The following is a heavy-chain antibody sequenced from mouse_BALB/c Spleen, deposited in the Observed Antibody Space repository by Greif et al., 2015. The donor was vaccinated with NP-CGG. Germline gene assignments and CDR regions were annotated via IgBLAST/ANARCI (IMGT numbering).Heavy chain of an antibody. Sequence: FQLQQSGPQLVRPGASVKISCKASGYSFTSYWMHWVKQRPGQGLELIGMIDPSDSETRLNQKFKDKATLTVDKSSSTAYMQLSSPTSEDSAVYYCAREGGGLDYWGQGTTLTVSS. V-gene: IGHV1S127*01. CDR1: GYSFTSYW. CDR2: IDPSDSET. J-gene: IGHJ2*01. CDR3: AREGGGLDY.